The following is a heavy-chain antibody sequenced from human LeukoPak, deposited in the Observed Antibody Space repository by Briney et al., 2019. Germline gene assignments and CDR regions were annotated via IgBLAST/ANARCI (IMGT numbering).Heavy chain of an antibody. V-gene: IGHV3-23*01. D-gene: IGHD3-10*01. CDR3: AKRGVVIRVIIVGFHKEAYYFDS. CDR2: ISDSGGRT. J-gene: IGHJ4*02. Sequence: GGSLRLSCAVSGITLRNYGVSWVREAPGKGGEWVAGISDSGGRTNYADSVKGRFTISRDNPKNTLYLQMNSLRAEDTAVYFCAKRGVVIRVIIVGFHKEAYYFDSWGQGALVTVSS. CDR1: GITLRNYG.